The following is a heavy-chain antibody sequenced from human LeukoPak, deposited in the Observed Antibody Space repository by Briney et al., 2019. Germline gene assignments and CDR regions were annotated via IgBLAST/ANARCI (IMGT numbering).Heavy chain of an antibody. CDR1: GGTFSNYA. CDR3: ARGWDYDSGGRPTAYVY. Sequence: GSSVKVSCKASGGTFSNYAINWVRQVPGQGLEWMGGIIPIFGTANYAQKLQGRVTIIADKSTSTVYMELNSLKSEDTAVYYCARGWDYDSGGRPTAYVYWGQGTLVTVSS. J-gene: IGHJ4*02. D-gene: IGHD3-22*01. CDR2: IIPIFGTA. V-gene: IGHV1-69*06.